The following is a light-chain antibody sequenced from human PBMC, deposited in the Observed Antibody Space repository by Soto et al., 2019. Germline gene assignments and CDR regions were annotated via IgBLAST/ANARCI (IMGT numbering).Light chain of an antibody. J-gene: IGLJ2*01. V-gene: IGLV2-11*01. CDR3: SSYTTNITPVV. CDR2: DVS. Sequence: QSALTQPRSVSGSPGQSVTISCTGTSSDVGGYNYVSWYQQHPGKAPKLMIYDVSNRPSGVPDRFSGSKSGNTASLTISGLQAEDEADYYCSSYTTNITPVVFGGGTKVTVL. CDR1: SSDVGGYNY.